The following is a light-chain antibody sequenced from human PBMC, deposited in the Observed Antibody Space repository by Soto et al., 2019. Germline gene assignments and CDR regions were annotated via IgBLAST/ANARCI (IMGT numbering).Light chain of an antibody. Sequence: IVMTQSPGTLSVSTGQGATLCCRSCHSVDSNLAWYQQKPGQAPRLLIFGASTRPTGIPDRFSGSGSGTEFTLTISSLQSEDFAVYYCQQYDKWPLTFGGGTKVDIK. CDR1: HSVDSN. CDR3: QQYDKWPLT. V-gene: IGKV3D-15*01. J-gene: IGKJ4*01. CDR2: GAS.